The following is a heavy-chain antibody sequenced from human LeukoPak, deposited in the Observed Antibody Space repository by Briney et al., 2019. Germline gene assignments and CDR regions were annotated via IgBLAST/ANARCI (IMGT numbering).Heavy chain of an antibody. CDR1: GYTFTSYG. J-gene: IGHJ6*03. D-gene: IGHD2-2*01. CDR3: ARGVSPYWVPAAIGYYYYYMDV. Sequence: ASVKVSCKASGYTFTSYGISWVRQAPGQGLEWMGWISAYNGNTNYAQKLQGRVTMTTDTSTSTAYMELRSLRSDDTAVYYCARGVSPYWVPAAIGYYYYYMDVWGKGTTVTVSS. V-gene: IGHV1-18*01. CDR2: ISAYNGNT.